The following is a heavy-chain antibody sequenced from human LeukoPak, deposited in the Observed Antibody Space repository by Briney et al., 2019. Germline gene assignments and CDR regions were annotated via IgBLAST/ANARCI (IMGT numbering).Heavy chain of an antibody. J-gene: IGHJ4*02. CDR1: GGSISSGDYY. CDR2: IYYSGST. V-gene: IGHV4-30-4*08. Sequence: QTLSLTCTVSGGSISSGDYYWSWIRQPPGKGLEWIGYIYYSGSTYYNPSLKSRVTISVDTSKNQFSLKLSSVTAADTAVYYCAGNLVATSSIDYWGQGTLVTVSS. CDR3: AGNLVATSSIDY. D-gene: IGHD5-12*01.